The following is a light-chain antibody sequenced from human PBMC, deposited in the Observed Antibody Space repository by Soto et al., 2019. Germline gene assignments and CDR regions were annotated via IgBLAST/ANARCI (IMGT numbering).Light chain of an antibody. J-gene: IGKJ5*01. CDR1: QDIGSV. V-gene: IGKV1-8*01. CDR3: MQGTHWPIT. CDR2: GAS. Sequence: AIRITHSPSSLSASIGDTVTITFRASQDIGSVLAWYQQKPGTAPKVLISGASDLHGGVPSRFSGSGSGTDFALKISRVEAEDVGVYYCMQGTHWPITFGQGTRLEIK.